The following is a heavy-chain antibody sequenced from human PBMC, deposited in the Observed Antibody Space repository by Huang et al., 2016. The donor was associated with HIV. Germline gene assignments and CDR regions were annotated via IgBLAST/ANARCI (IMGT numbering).Heavy chain of an antibody. J-gene: IGHJ5*02. CDR1: GDSVSSPY. D-gene: IGHD6-19*01. Sequence: QVRLQESGPGLVKPSETLSLSCTVSGDSVSSPYWGWIRHPPGKGLEWIGTVYDSGTTKYNPRLKSRITISVDTSKNGFSLNITSGSAADTAMYFCVRDQGRLAVGGIDNWFDPWGQGALVTVSS. CDR2: VYDSGTT. V-gene: IGHV4-59*02. CDR3: VRDQGRLAVGGIDNWFDP.